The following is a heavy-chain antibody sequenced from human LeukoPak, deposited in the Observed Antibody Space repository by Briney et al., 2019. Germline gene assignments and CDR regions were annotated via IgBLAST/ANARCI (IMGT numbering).Heavy chain of an antibody. Sequence: PSETLSLTCAVYGGSFNGYYWIWIRQPPGKGLKWIGYIYTSGSTNYNPSLKSRVTISVDTSKNQFSLKLSSVTAADTAVYYCARQQYQLLPGFDPWGQGTLVTVSS. CDR1: GGSFNGYY. CDR2: IYTSGST. V-gene: IGHV4-4*09. J-gene: IGHJ5*02. CDR3: ARQQYQLLPGFDP. D-gene: IGHD2-2*01.